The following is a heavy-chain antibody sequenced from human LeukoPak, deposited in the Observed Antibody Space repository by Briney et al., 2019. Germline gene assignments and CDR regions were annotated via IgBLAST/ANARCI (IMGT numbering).Heavy chain of an antibody. CDR2: ISYDGSNK. CDR1: GFTFSSYA. CDR3: ARDITGVSFDY. V-gene: IGHV3-30-3*01. J-gene: IGHJ4*02. Sequence: GGSLRLSCAASGFTFSSYAMHWVRQAPGKGLEWVAVISYDGSNKYYADSVKGRFTISRDNAKNSLYLQMSSLRAEDTAVYYCARDITGVSFDYWGQGTLVTVSS. D-gene: IGHD3-3*01.